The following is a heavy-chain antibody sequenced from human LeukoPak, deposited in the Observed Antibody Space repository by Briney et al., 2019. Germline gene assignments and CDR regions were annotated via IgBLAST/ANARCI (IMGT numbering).Heavy chain of an antibody. CDR1: GYTFTGYY. CDR2: INPNGGGT. D-gene: IGHD6-6*01. CDR3: AREGRLYSSSKVYYFDY. V-gene: IGHV1-2*02. J-gene: IGHJ4*02. Sequence: ASVKVSCKASGYTFTGYYMHWVRQAPGQGLEWMGWINPNGGGTNYAQKFQGRVTMTRDTSISTAYMELSRLRSDDTAVYYCAREGRLYSSSKVYYFDYWGQGTLVTVSS.